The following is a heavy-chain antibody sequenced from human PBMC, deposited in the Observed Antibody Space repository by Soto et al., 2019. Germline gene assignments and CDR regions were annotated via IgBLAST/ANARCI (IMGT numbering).Heavy chain of an antibody. Sequence: VQLVQSGAEVKKPGASVKASCKASGYTFTSYGITWVRQAPGQGLEWMGWISVYNGNTNYAQKFQGRVTMTTDTSTSTAYLELRSLRSDDTAVYYCARDRYDFWSGYSIDSWGQGTLVTVSS. D-gene: IGHD3-3*01. CDR2: ISVYNGNT. CDR3: ARDRYDFWSGYSIDS. V-gene: IGHV1-18*01. CDR1: GYTFTSYG. J-gene: IGHJ4*02.